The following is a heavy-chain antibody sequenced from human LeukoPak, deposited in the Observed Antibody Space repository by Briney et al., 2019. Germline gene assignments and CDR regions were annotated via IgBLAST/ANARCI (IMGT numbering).Heavy chain of an antibody. V-gene: IGHV3-23*01. J-gene: IGHJ4*02. Sequence: GGSLRLSCAASGFTFSSYAMNWVRQAPGKGLEWVSGISGSGTNTYYADSVKGRFTISRDNSKNTLYMQMNSLRAEDTVVYYCAKGDQDFDYWGQGTLVTVSS. CDR3: AKGDQDFDY. CDR2: ISGSGTNT. CDR1: GFTFSSYA.